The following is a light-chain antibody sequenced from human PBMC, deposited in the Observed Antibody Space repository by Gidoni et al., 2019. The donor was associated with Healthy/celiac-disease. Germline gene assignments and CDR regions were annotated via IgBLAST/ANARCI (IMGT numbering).Light chain of an antibody. CDR3: QVWDSSSDLWT. J-gene: IGLJ6*01. V-gene: IGLV3-21*02. Sequence: SYVLTTPPSVSVAPGQTARITCGGNNIGSKSVHWYQQKPGQAPVLVVYDDSARPSGIPERFSGSNSGNTATLTISRVEAGDEADYYCQVWDSSSDLWTFGQGTKV. CDR2: DDS. CDR1: NIGSKS.